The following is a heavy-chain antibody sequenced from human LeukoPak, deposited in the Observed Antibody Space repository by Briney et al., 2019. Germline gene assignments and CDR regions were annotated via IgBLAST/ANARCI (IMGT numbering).Heavy chain of an antibody. Sequence: ASVKVSCKASGYTFTSYGISWVRQAPGQGLEWMGWISAYNGNTNFVQKLQDRVTMTTDTSTSTAYMELRSLRSDDTAVYYCARAEKPNWGNYYYYCMDVWGKGATVTVSS. J-gene: IGHJ6*03. CDR1: GYTFTSYG. CDR3: ARAEKPNWGNYYYYCMDV. D-gene: IGHD7-27*01. V-gene: IGHV1-18*01. CDR2: ISAYNGNT.